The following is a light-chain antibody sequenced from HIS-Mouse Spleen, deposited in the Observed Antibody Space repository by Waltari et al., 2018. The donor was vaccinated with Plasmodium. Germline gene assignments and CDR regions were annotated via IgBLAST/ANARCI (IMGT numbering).Light chain of an antibody. CDR3: CSYAGSSTYV. CDR1: SSDVGSYNL. J-gene: IGLJ1*01. Sequence: ISCTGTSSDVGSYNLVSWYQQHPGKAPKLMIYEGSKRPSGVSNRFSGSKSGNTASLTISGLQAEDEADYYCCSYAGSSTYVFGTGTKVTVL. CDR2: EGS. V-gene: IGLV2-23*01.